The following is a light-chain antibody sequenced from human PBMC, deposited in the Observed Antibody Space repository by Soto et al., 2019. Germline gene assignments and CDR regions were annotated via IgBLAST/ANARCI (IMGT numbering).Light chain of an antibody. J-gene: IGLJ1*01. CDR2: HVS. Sequence: QSALTQPASVSGSPGQSITISCTGTSSDVGGYNYVSWYQQYPGKAPKLMIYHVSHRPSGVSNRFSGSKSGNSAALTIAGLQAEDEADYYCSSYTSTSTYVFGTGTKLTVL. CDR3: SSYTSTSTYV. CDR1: SSDVGGYNY. V-gene: IGLV2-14*01.